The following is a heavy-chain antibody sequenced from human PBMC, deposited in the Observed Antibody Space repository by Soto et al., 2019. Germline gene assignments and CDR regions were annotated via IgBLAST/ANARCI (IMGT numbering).Heavy chain of an antibody. V-gene: IGHV5-51*01. J-gene: IGHJ4*02. CDR2: IYSGDSDI. D-gene: IGHD3-10*01. CDR3: ARQYGSGSFDY. Sequence: PGESLKISCQGSGYSFTTYWIGWVRQMPGKGLEWMGIIYSGDSDIRYSPSFQGQVTISADNSINTAYLQWNSLKASDTAIYYCARQYGSGSFDYWGQGTVVTVSS. CDR1: GYSFTTYW.